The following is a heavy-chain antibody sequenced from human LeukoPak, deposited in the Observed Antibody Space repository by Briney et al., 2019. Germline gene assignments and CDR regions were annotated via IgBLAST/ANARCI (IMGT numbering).Heavy chain of an antibody. J-gene: IGHJ3*02. CDR3: AGPRARGSFSAFDI. V-gene: IGHV4-34*01. Sequence: SETLSLTCAVFGGSFSGYYWTWIRQPPGKGLEWIGEINHSGSTNYNPSLKSRVTISVDTSKNQFSLRLSSVTAADTAVYYCAGPRARGSFSAFDIWAQGTVVTVSS. CDR1: GGSFSGYY. D-gene: IGHD1-26*01. CDR2: INHSGST.